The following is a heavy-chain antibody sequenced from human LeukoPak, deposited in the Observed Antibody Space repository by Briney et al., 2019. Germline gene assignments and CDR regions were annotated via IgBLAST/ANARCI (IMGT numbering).Heavy chain of an antibody. V-gene: IGHV1-2*02. Sequence: APVKVSCKASGYTFTGYYMHWVRQAPGQGLEWMGWINPNSGGTNYAQKFQGRVTMTRDTSISTAYMELSRLRSDDTAVYYCARDRDTSSSRNFDYWGQGTLFTVSS. CDR3: ARDRDTSSSRNFDY. J-gene: IGHJ4*02. CDR2: INPNSGGT. CDR1: GYTFTGYY. D-gene: IGHD6-6*01.